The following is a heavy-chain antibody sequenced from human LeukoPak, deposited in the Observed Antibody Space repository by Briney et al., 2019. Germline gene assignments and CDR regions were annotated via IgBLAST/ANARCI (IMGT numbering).Heavy chain of an antibody. CDR1: GGSISGSSYY. Sequence: SETLSLTCTVSGGSISGSSYYWGWIRQPPGKGLEWIGSIYYSGNTYYNRSLKSRVTISVDTSKNQFSLKLSSVTATDTATYYCARSHSAAGAISNWFDPWGRGTLVTASS. CDR2: IYYSGNT. D-gene: IGHD2-2*01. V-gene: IGHV4-39*01. CDR3: ARSHSAAGAISNWFDP. J-gene: IGHJ5*02.